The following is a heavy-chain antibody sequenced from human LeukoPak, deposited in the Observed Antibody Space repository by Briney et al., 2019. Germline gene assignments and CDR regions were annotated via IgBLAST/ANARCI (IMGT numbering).Heavy chain of an antibody. D-gene: IGHD5-24*01. Sequence: SVKVSCKASGGTFSSYAISWVRQAPGQGLEWMGRIIPIPGIANYAQKFQGRVTITADKSTSTAYMELSSLRSEDTAVYYCARTVATIPYYYYGMDVWGQGTTVTVSS. CDR2: IIPIPGIA. CDR3: ARTVATIPYYYYGMDV. J-gene: IGHJ6*02. CDR1: GGTFSSYA. V-gene: IGHV1-69*04.